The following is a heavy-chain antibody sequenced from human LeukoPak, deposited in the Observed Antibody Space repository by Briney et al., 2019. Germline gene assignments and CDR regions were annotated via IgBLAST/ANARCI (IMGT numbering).Heavy chain of an antibody. CDR3: ARDKNQPARYCSGGSRYFIDHYYYGMDV. CDR1: GFTFSSYG. V-gene: IGHV3-33*01. Sequence: GGSLRLSCAASGFTFSSYGMHWVRQAPGKGLEWVAVIWYDGSNKYYADSVKGRFTISRENSKHTLYLQMPSLRAEDPAVYYCARDKNQPARYCSGGSRYFIDHYYYGMDVWGQGTTVTVSS. J-gene: IGHJ6*02. D-gene: IGHD2-15*01. CDR2: IWYDGSNK.